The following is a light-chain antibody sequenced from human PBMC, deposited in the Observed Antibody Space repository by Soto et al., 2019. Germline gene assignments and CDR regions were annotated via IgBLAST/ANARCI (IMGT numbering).Light chain of an antibody. V-gene: IGKV3D-20*02. Sequence: EIVLTQSPGTLSLSPGERATLSCRASQSISSSYLAWYQQKPGQAPRLLIYGASRRATGIPDRFSGRESGTDFTLTVSSLEPEDFALYYCQQRSNWPPEITFGQGTRLEIK. CDR2: GAS. J-gene: IGKJ5*01. CDR1: QSISSSY. CDR3: QQRSNWPPEIT.